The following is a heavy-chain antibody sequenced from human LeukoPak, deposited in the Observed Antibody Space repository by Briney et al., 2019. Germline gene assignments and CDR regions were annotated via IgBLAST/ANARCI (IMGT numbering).Heavy chain of an antibody. D-gene: IGHD2-2*01. CDR1: GFTFCNYG. Sequence: GGPLRLLCAVSGFTFCNYGMRWVRGARGEGLVGVAGIKQYGIEKFYVDSVKGRFTISRDNANNSHYLQMNSLRAEDTAVYYCARDCQDCSNTNCRCCWGQGTLVTVSS. J-gene: IGHJ4*02. CDR2: IKQYGIEK. CDR3: ARDCQDCSNTNCRCC. V-gene: IGHV3-7*01.